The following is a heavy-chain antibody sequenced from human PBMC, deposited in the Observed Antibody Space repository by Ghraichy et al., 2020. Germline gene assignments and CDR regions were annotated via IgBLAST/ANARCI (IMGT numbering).Heavy chain of an antibody. CDR3: GTVIGRYDVIHS. Sequence: GESLNISCAASGFSFSSFWMSWVRQAPGKGLEWVANIKKDGSQKYYVDSVEGRFTISRDNAKNSLYLQMNSLGAEDTAVYYCGTVIGRYDVIHSWGQGILVTVSS. CDR2: IKKDGSQK. D-gene: IGHD5-12*01. J-gene: IGHJ5*02. V-gene: IGHV3-7*01. CDR1: GFSFSSFW.